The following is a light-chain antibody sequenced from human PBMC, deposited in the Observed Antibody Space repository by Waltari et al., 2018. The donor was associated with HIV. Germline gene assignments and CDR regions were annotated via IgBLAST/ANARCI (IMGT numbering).Light chain of an antibody. V-gene: IGLV1-44*01. CDR1: SSNIGKNI. Sequence: QSMLAQPPSVSGTPGQRVIISCSGGSSNIGKNIVNWYQQFPGTAPNLVIYGDTQRPSGVPDRFSGSKSGTSASLAISGLQSEDEADYYRAVWDDTLKGLFGGGTKLTV. CDR2: GDT. J-gene: IGLJ2*01. CDR3: AVWDDTLKGL.